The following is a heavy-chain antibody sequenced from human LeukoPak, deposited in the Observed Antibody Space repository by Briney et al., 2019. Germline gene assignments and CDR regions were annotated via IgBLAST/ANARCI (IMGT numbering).Heavy chain of an antibody. J-gene: IGHJ3*01. D-gene: IGHD5-18*01. Sequence: GESLKISCKGSGYGSGYSFTSHWIAWVRQMPGKGLEWMGIIYPRDSNTIYSPSFQGQVTISADKSISTAYLQWSSLKTSDTAMYYCARRGGYSSGYSDAFHVWGQGTMVTVSS. CDR1: GYSFTSHW. CDR2: IYPRDSNT. V-gene: IGHV5-51*01. CDR3: ARRGGYSSGYSDAFHV.